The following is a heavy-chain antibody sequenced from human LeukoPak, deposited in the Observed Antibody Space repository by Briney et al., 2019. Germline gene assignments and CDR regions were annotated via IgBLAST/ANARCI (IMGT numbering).Heavy chain of an antibody. V-gene: IGHV1-69*02. CDR3: ARSSRDGYNLGY. CDR1: GYTFTGYY. J-gene: IGHJ4*02. CDR2: ITPILGIA. Sequence: SVKVSCKASGYTFTGYYMHWVRQAPGQGLEWMGRITPILGIANYAQKFQGRVTITADKSTSTAYMELSSLRSEDTAVYYCARSSRDGYNLGYWGQGTLVTVSS. D-gene: IGHD5-24*01.